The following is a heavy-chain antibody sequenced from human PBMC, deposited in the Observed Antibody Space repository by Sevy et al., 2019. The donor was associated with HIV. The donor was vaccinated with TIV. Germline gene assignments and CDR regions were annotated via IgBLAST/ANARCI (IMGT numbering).Heavy chain of an antibody. Sequence: GESLKISCAASGFTFSGSPVHWVRQASGKGLEWVGRIRSKANNYATAYTASLKGRFTISRDDSKNTAYLQMDSLKTEDTAVYYCTAGYSNYAGVWFDYWGPGTLVTVSS. J-gene: IGHJ4*02. CDR2: IRSKANNYAT. D-gene: IGHD4-4*01. V-gene: IGHV3-73*01. CDR1: GFTFSGSP. CDR3: TAGYSNYAGVWFDY.